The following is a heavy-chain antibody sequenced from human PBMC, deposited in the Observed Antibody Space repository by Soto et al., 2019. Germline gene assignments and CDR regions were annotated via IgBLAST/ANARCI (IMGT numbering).Heavy chain of an antibody. CDR3: VRGGHGSGSYLGSY. D-gene: IGHD3-10*01. CDR1: GFTFTTYW. J-gene: IGHJ4*02. V-gene: IGHV3-7*03. Sequence: GGSLRLSCVASGFTFTTYWMSWVRQAPGKGLKWVANIRQDGGAQYSVDSVKGRFTISRDNAKNSVYLQMASLRAEDTAVYYCVRGGHGSGSYLGSYWGQGILVTVSS. CDR2: IRQDGGAQ.